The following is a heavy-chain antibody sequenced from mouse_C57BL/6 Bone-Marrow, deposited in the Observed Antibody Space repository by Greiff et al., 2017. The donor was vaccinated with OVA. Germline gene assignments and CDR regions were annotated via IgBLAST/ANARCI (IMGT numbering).Heavy chain of an antibody. CDR3: ARGGAAQASWYFDV. V-gene: IGHV1-80*01. CDR2: IYPGDGDT. Sequence: QVQLQQSGAELVKPGASVKISCKASGYASSSYWMNWVKQRPGKGLEWIGQIYPGDGDTNYNGKFKGKATLTADKSSSTAYMQLSSLTSEDSAVYFCARGGAAQASWYFDVWGTGTTVTVSS. CDR1: GYASSSYW. D-gene: IGHD3-2*02. J-gene: IGHJ1*03.